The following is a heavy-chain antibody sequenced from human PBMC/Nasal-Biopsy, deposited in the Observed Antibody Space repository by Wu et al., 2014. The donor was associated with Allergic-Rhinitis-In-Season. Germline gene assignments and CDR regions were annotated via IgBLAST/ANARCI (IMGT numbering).Heavy chain of an antibody. D-gene: IGHD6-19*01. J-gene: IGHJ4*02. CDR1: GGSISSSNW. CDR3: ARERRPRPGGWHSYFDY. Sequence: TLSLTCAVSGGSISSSNWWSWVRQPPGKGLEWIGEIYHSGSTNYNPSLKSRVTISVDKSKNQFSLKLSSVTAADTAVYYCARERRPRPGGWHSYFDYWGQGTLVTVSS. CDR2: IYHSGST. V-gene: IGHV4-4*02.